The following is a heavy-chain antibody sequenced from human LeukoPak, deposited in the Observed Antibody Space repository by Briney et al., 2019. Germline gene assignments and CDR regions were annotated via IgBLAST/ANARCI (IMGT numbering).Heavy chain of an antibody. D-gene: IGHD4-17*01. CDR2: IIPIFGTA. CDR3: ARDGDYGTPFDY. J-gene: IGHJ4*02. CDR1: GGTFSSYA. V-gene: IGHV1-69*05. Sequence: SVKVSCKASGGTFSSYAISWVRQAPGQGLEWMGRIIPIFGTANYAQKFQGRVTTTTDESTSTAYMELSSLRSEDTAVYYCARDGDYGTPFDYWGQGTLVTVSS.